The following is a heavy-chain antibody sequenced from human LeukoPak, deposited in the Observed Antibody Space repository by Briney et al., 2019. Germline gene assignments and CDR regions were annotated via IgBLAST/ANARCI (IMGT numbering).Heavy chain of an antibody. Sequence: ASVKVSCKASEYTFTSYDINWVRQATGQGLEWMGWMNPNSGNTGYAQKFQGRVTMTRNTSISTAYMELSSLRSEDTAVYYCARGDYYDSSEDYWGQGTLVTVSS. CDR3: ARGDYYDSSEDY. CDR2: MNPNSGNT. V-gene: IGHV1-8*01. D-gene: IGHD3-22*01. CDR1: EYTFTSYD. J-gene: IGHJ4*02.